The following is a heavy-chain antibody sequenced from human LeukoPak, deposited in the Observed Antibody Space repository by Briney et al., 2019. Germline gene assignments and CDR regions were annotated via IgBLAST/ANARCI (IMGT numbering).Heavy chain of an antibody. CDR1: GGTFSSYA. V-gene: IGHV1-69*04. CDR2: IIPILGIA. CDR3: AREASRTSHNGMDV. J-gene: IGHJ6*02. D-gene: IGHD2-2*01. Sequence: GASVKVSCKASGGTFSSYAISWVRQAPGQGLEGMGRIIPILGIANYAQKFQGKFTITADKSTSTAYMELSSLRSEDTAVYYCAREASRTSHNGMDVWGQGTTVTVSS.